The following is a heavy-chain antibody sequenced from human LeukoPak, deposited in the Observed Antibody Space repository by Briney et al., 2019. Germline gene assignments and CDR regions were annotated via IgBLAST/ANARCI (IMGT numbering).Heavy chain of an antibody. Sequence: GGSLRLSCAVSGLSRRSNYVSWVRQAPGKGLEWVAVIYSTGTTFYSDSVKGRFTTSRDNSKNTVYLQMNSLRPEDTAIYYCARDRGPGWFDPWGQGTLVTVSS. V-gene: IGHV3-53*05. J-gene: IGHJ5*02. CDR3: ARDRGPGWFDP. CDR1: GLSRRSNY. D-gene: IGHD3-10*01. CDR2: IYSTGTT.